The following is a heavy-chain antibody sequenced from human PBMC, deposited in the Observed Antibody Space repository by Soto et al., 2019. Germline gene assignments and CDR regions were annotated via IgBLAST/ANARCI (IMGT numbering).Heavy chain of an antibody. CDR3: AKEGEHSSGWANFDS. D-gene: IGHD6-19*01. CDR1: GFTFSSYA. J-gene: IGHJ4*02. Sequence: EVQLLESGGDLVQPGGSLRLSCAASGFTFSSYAMSWVRQAPGKGLEWVSAISGSGGSTYYADSVKGRFTISRDNSKTPLYLQMTGLRGEDTAVYYCAKEGEHSSGWANFDSWGQGTLVTVSS. V-gene: IGHV3-23*01. CDR2: ISGSGGST.